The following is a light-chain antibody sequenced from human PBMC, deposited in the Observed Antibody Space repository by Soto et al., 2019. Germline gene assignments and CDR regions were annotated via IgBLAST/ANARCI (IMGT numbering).Light chain of an antibody. V-gene: IGKV3-20*01. J-gene: IGKJ1*01. CDR3: LQYGGLPRT. CDR1: QSVSISY. CDR2: GAS. Sequence: EIVLTQSPGTLSLSPGERATLSCRASQSVSISYLAWYQQKSGQAPRLLIYGASSRAAGIPDRFRGTGSGTDFTLTITRLEPEDFAVYFCLQYGGLPRTFGQGTQVEVK.